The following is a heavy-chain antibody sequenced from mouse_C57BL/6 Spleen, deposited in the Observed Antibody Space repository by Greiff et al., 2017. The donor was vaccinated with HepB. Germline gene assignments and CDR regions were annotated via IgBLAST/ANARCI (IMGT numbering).Heavy chain of an antibody. CDR2: INPSSGYT. V-gene: IGHV1-7*01. CDR1: GYTFTSYW. J-gene: IGHJ2*01. Sequence: QVQLKQSGAELSKPGASVKLSCKASGYTFTSYWMHWVKQRPGQGLEWIGYINPSSGYTKYNQKFKDKATLTADKSSSTAYMQLSSLTYEDSAVYYCARSWDYDEDYFDYWGQGTTLTVSS. D-gene: IGHD2-4*01. CDR3: ARSWDYDEDYFDY.